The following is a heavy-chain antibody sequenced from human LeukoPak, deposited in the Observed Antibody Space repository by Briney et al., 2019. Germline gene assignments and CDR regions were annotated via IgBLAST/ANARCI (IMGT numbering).Heavy chain of an antibody. CDR3: ARGDTFFDY. Sequence: SETLSLTCTVSGGSISSYYWSCFRQPPGKGLEWIGYVYYSGSTNYNPSLKSRITVTVHTSRNLSSLNLSSVTAADTAAYSCARGDTFFDYWGQGTLVTVSS. D-gene: IGHD3-16*01. V-gene: IGHV4-59*01. J-gene: IGHJ4*02. CDR1: GGSISSYY. CDR2: VYYSGST.